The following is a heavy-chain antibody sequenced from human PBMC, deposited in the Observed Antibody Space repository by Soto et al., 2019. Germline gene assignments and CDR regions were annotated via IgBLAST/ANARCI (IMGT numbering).Heavy chain of an antibody. D-gene: IGHD5-18*01. CDR3: AIDVRYSYEGFGNWFDP. CDR1: GGSISSYY. J-gene: IGHJ5*02. Sequence: SETRSLPRTVSGGSISSYYWSWIRHPPGKGLEWIGYFYYSGSTNYNPSLKSRVTISVDTSKNQFSLKLSSVTAADTAVYYCAIDVRYSYEGFGNWFDPWGQGTLVTVS. V-gene: IGHV4-59*01. CDR2: FYYSGST.